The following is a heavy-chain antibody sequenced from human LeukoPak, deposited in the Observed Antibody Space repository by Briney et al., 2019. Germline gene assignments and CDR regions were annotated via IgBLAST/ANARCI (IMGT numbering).Heavy chain of an antibody. V-gene: IGHV3-7*01. CDR1: GFTFSSYW. J-gene: IGHJ6*03. D-gene: IGHD3-3*01. CDR3: ARDISSGYYDFWSGEYYYYYMDV. Sequence: GGSLRLSCAASGFTFSSYWMSWVRQAPGKGLEWVANIKQDGSEKYYVDSVKGRFTISRDNAKNSLYLQMNSLRAEDTAVYYCARDISSGYYDFWSGEYYYYYMDVWGKGTTVTVSS. CDR2: IKQDGSEK.